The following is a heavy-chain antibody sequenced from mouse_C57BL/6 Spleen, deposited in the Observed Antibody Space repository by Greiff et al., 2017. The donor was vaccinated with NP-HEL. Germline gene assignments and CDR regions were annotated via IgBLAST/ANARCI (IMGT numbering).Heavy chain of an antibody. CDR1: GYAFTNYL. Sequence: QVQLKESGAELVRPGTSVKVSCKASGYAFTNYLIEWVKQRPVQGLEWIGVINPGSGGTNYNEKFKGKATLTADQSSSTAYMQLSSLTSEDSAVYFGAREGGGAMDYRGQGTSVTVSS. CDR3: AREGGGAMDY. J-gene: IGHJ4*01. CDR2: INPGSGGT. V-gene: IGHV1-54*01.